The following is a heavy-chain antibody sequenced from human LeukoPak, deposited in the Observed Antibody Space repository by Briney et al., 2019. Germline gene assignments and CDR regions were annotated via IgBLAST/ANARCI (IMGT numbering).Heavy chain of an antibody. CDR1: GFTFSSYG. Sequence: GGSLRLSCAASGFTFSSYGMHWVRQAPGKGLEWVAFIRYDGSNKYYADSVKGRFTISRDNSKNTLYLQMNSLRAEDTAVYYCAKDRTTTVVPEYFQHWGQATLVTVSS. CDR2: IRYDGSNK. D-gene: IGHD4-23*01. V-gene: IGHV3-30*02. CDR3: AKDRTTTVVPEYFQH. J-gene: IGHJ1*01.